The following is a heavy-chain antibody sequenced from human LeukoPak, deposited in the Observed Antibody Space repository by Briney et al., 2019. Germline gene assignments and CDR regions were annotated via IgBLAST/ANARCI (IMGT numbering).Heavy chain of an antibody. CDR2: ISDSGNAA. CDR1: GFTFSNYA. J-gene: IGHJ4*02. CDR3: AKEVPMVRGVKYFDY. V-gene: IGHV3-23*01. D-gene: IGHD3-10*01. Sequence: PGGSLRLSCEASGFTFSNYAMSWVRQAPGKGLEWVSAISDSGNAAYSADSVKGRFTISRDNSKNTLYLQMNSLRAEDTAVYYCAKEVPMVRGVKYFDYWGQGTLVTVSS.